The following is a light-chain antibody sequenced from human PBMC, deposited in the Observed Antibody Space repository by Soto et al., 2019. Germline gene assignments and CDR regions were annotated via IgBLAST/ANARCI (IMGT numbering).Light chain of an antibody. V-gene: IGKV1-5*03. Sequence: DIQMTQSPSTLSASVGDRVTITCRASQSISSWLAWYQQKPGKAPKLLIYKASGLETGVPSRFSGSGSGTEFTLTISSLQPDDIATYYCQPYYDLYTFGQGTKLEIK. CDR2: KAS. J-gene: IGKJ2*01. CDR3: QPYYDLYT. CDR1: QSISSW.